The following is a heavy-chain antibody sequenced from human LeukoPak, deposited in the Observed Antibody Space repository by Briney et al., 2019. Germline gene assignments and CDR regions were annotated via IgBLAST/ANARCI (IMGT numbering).Heavy chain of an antibody. CDR3: ATDLAARTGPVDT. J-gene: IGHJ5*02. Sequence: PSETLSLTCSVSGDSISSGTYYWTWIRQHPGKGLEWIGSIYYTGTTYYNPSLQSRLAMSLDTSKNQFSLKLSSVTAADTAVYYCATDLAARTGPVDTWGQGTLVAVSS. V-gene: IGHV4-31*03. CDR2: IYYTGTT. D-gene: IGHD6-6*01. CDR1: GDSISSGTYY.